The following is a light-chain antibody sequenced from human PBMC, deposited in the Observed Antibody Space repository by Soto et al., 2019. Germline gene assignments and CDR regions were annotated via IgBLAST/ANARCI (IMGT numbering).Light chain of an antibody. CDR3: QQLDSYPYA. CDR2: AAS. J-gene: IGKJ2*01. Sequence: DIQLTQSPSFLSASVGDRVTITCRASRGISSYLAWCQQIPGKPPKLVIYAASTLQPGVPSRFSGGGSGTEFTLTISSLQPEDFATYYCQQLDSYPYAFGQGTKLEIK. CDR1: RGISSY. V-gene: IGKV1-9*01.